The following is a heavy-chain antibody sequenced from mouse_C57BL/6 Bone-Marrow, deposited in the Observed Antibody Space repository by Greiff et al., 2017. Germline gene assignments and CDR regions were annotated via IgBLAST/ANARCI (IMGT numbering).Heavy chain of an antibody. J-gene: IGHJ3*01. D-gene: IGHD2-4*01. V-gene: IGHV1-82*01. CDR2: IYPGDGDT. Sequence: VKLVESGPELVKPGASVKISCKASGYAFSSSWMNWVKQRPGKGLEWIGRIYPGDGDTNYNGKFKGKATLTADKSSSTAYMQLSSLTSEDSAVYFCARTLIYYDYGAYWAQGTLVTVSA. CDR3: ARTLIYYDYGAY. CDR1: GYAFSSSW.